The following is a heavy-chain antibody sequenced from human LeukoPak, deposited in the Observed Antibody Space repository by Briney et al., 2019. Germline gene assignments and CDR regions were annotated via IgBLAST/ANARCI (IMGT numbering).Heavy chain of an antibody. D-gene: IGHD2-8*01. CDR2: ISSSSSYI. CDR3: ARHRNGVTNHDAFDI. Sequence: GGSLRLSCAASGFTFSSYSMNWVRQAPGKGLEWVSSISSSSSYIYYADSVKGRFTISRDNAKNSLYLQMNSLRAEDTAVYYCARHRNGVTNHDAFDIWGQGTMVTVSS. CDR1: GFTFSSYS. J-gene: IGHJ3*02. V-gene: IGHV3-21*01.